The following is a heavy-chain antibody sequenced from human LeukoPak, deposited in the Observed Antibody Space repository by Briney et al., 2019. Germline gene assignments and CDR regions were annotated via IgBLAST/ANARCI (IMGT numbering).Heavy chain of an antibody. CDR2: IKQDGSEK. CDR1: GFTFSSYW. J-gene: IGHJ4*02. CDR3: YCAVEDY. Sequence: PGGSLRLSCATSGFTFSSYWMSWVRQAPGKGLEWVANIKQDGSEKNYVDSVKGRFTISRDNAKNSLFLQMNSLRAEDTAVYYCYCAVEDYWGQGTLVTVSS. D-gene: IGHD2-15*01. V-gene: IGHV3-7*01.